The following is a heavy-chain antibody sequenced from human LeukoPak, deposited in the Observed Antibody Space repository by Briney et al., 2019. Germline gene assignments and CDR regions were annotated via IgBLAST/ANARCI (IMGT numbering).Heavy chain of an antibody. D-gene: IGHD2-15*01. J-gene: IGHJ5*02. Sequence: SETLSLTCTVFGGSISGYYWSWIRQPAGKGLEWIGHVDTSGRTNYNSSLMSRVTMSVDTSKNQFSLRLTSVTAADTAVYYCARHWSHSVAQFGRYYWFDPWGQGTLVTVSS. CDR1: GGSISGYY. V-gene: IGHV4-4*07. CDR2: VDTSGRT. CDR3: ARHWSHSVAQFGRYYWFDP.